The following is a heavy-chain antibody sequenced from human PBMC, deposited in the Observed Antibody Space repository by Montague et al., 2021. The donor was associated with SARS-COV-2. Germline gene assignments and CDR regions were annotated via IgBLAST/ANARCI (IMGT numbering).Heavy chain of an antibody. J-gene: IGHJ4*02. CDR1: GFSLSTSGLC. CDR2: SDWDDEK. D-gene: IGHD4-23*01. CDR3: ARSYGTTVVTRAFDY. Sequence: PALAKPSQTLTLTCTFSGFSLSTSGLCVSWIRQPPGKALEWLTLSDWDDEKYYSTSLKTRLTISKDTSKNQVVLTMTNMDPVDTATYYCARSYGTTVVTRAFDYWGQGTLVTVSS. V-gene: IGHV2-70*01.